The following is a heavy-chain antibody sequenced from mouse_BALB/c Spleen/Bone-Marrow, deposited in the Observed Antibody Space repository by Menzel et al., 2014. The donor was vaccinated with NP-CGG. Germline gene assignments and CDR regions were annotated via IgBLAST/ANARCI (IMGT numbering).Heavy chain of an antibody. D-gene: IGHD2-1*01. V-gene: IGHV1S137*01. CDR3: ARWDGKYAMDY. CDR1: GYTFTDYG. Sequence: SGAELVRPGISVKISCKGSGYTFTDYGIRWVRQSHAKSLEWIGVLITYYGDASYNPRFKGEATMTVDKSSSTAYMEIARLTSEDSAIYYCARWDGKYAMDYWGQGTSVTVSS. J-gene: IGHJ4*01. CDR2: LITYYGDA.